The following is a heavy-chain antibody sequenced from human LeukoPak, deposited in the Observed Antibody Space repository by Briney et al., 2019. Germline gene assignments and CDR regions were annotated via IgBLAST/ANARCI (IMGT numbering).Heavy chain of an antibody. J-gene: IGHJ4*02. D-gene: IGHD1-14*01. CDR2: IIPILGIA. Sequence: SVKVSCKASGGTFSSYAISWVRQAPGQGLEWMGRIIPILGIANYAQKFQGRVTITADKSTSTAYMELSSLRSEDTAVYCCARHWTGLIPGYFDYWGQGTLVTVSS. V-gene: IGHV1-69*04. CDR3: ARHWTGLIPGYFDY. CDR1: GGTFSSYA.